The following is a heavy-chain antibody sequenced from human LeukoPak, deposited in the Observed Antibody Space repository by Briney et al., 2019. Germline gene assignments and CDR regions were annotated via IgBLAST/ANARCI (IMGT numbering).Heavy chain of an antibody. CDR3: AKGFDY. CDR2: ISGSGDST. V-gene: IGHV3-23*01. CDR1: GFTFSNYG. Sequence: AGGSLRLSCVASGFTFSNYGMSWVRQAPGKGLEWVSAISGSGDSTYYADSVKGRFTISRDNPKNTLYLQMGSLRADDTAVYYCAKGFDYWGQGNLVTVSS. J-gene: IGHJ4*02.